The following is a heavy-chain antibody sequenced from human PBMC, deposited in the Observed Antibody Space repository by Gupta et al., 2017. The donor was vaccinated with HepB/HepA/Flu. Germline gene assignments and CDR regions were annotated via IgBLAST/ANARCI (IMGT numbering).Heavy chain of an antibody. CDR1: GFTVSSTY. CDR3: ARDLLAPHYGMDV. V-gene: IGHV3-53*04. Sequence: EVQLVESGGGLVQPGGSLRLSCAASGFTVSSTYMRWVRQAPGKGLVWVSVIYSGGSTYYADSVKGRFTISRHNSKNTLYLQMNSLRAEDTAVYYCARDLLAPHYGMDVGGQGTTVTVSS. CDR2: IYSGGST. D-gene: IGHD2-21*01. J-gene: IGHJ6*02.